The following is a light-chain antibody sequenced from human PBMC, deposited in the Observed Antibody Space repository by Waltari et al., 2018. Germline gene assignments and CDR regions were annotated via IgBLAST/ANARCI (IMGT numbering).Light chain of an antibody. V-gene: IGKV3-20*01. CDR1: ESVSSSY. Sequence: EIVLSQSPGTLSLSPGERATLSCRATESVSSSYLGWYQQKPGQAPRLLIYATSNRATGIPDRFSGSGSGTDFTLTISRLESEDFAVYYCQQYGSSPSTFGQGTRLEIK. J-gene: IGKJ5*01. CDR3: QQYGSSPST. CDR2: ATS.